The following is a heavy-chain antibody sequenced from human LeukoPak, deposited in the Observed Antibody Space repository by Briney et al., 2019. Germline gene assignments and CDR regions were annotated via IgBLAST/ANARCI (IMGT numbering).Heavy chain of an antibody. CDR2: IYHSGST. J-gene: IGHJ6*03. D-gene: IGHD6-13*01. Sequence: SEPLSLTCTVSGGSISSYYWSWIRQPPGKGLEWIGYIYHSGSTYYNPSLKSRVTISVDTSKNQFSLKLSSVTAADTAVYYCARGPDSSSWYYYYMDVWGKGTTVTVSS. V-gene: IGHV4-59*04. CDR1: GGSISSYY. CDR3: ARGPDSSSWYYYYMDV.